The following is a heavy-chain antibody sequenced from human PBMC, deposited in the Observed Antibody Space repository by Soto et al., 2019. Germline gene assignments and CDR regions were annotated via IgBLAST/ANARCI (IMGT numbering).Heavy chain of an antibody. D-gene: IGHD6-19*01. CDR2: IWYDGSNK. V-gene: IGHV3-33*03. CDR3: ATGRSSGWVGNLDY. CDR1: GFVFSSFG. J-gene: IGHJ4*02. Sequence: QVQLVESGGGVVQPGRSLRLSCAASGFVFSSFGMNWVRQAPGKGLEWVAVIWYDGSNKYYADSVKGRFTISRDNSKNTLYLQMNSLRAEDTAVSYCATGRSSGWVGNLDYWGQGTLVTVSS.